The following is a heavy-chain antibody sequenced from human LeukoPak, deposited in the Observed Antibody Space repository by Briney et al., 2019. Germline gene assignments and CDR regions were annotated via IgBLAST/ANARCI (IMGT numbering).Heavy chain of an antibody. D-gene: IGHD6-6*01. CDR2: INHSGST. J-gene: IGHJ4*02. CDR3: ARGLSSSSLYYFDY. Sequence: SETLSPTCAVYGGSFSGYYWSWIRQPPGKGLEWIGEINHSGSTNYNPSLKSRVTISVDTSKNQFSLKLSSVTAADTAVYYCARGLSSSSLYYFDYWGQGTLVTVSS. CDR1: GGSFSGYY. V-gene: IGHV4-34*01.